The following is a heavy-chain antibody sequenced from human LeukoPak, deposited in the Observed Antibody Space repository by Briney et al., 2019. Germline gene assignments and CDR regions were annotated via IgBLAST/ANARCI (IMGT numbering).Heavy chain of an antibody. CDR1: GFTLSSNP. Sequence: GGSLRHSCAASGFTLSSNPMHWVRQAPGKGLEWVALISNDGSGKSEADSVKGRFTVSRDNSKNTLYLQMNSLRTEDTAVYYCAREIGSSGWAGFFDCWGQGTLVTVSS. J-gene: IGHJ4*02. V-gene: IGHV3-30-3*01. CDR2: ISNDGSGK. D-gene: IGHD6-19*01. CDR3: AREIGSSGWAGFFDC.